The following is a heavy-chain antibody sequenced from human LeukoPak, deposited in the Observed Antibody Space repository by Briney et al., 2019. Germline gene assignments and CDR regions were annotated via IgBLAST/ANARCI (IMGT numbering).Heavy chain of an antibody. CDR2: IYHSGST. D-gene: IGHD3-9*01. CDR1: GGSISSGGYY. Sequence: PSETLSLTCTVSGGSISSGGYYWSWIRQPPGKGLEWIGYIYHSGSTYYNPSLKSRVTISVDRSKNQFSLKLSSVTAADTAVYYCARFDWIATHWFDPWGQGTLVTVSS. J-gene: IGHJ5*02. CDR3: ARFDWIATHWFDP. V-gene: IGHV4-30-2*02.